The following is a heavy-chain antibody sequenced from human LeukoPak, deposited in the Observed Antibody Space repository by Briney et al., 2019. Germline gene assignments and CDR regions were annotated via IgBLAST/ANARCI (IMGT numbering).Heavy chain of an antibody. CDR3: ARETYYYDSSGYFIGRYFDY. V-gene: IGHV1-2*02. CDR1: GYTFTGSY. Sequence: GASVKVSCKASGYTFTGSYMHWVRQAPGQGLEWMGWINPNSDGTNYAQKFQGRVTMTRDTSISTAYMELSRLRSDDTAVYYCARETYYYDSSGYFIGRYFDYWGQGTLVTVSS. J-gene: IGHJ4*02. D-gene: IGHD3-22*01. CDR2: INPNSDGT.